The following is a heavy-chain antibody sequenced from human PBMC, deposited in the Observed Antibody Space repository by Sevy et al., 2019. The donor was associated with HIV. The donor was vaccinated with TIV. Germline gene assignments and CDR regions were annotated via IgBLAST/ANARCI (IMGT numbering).Heavy chain of an antibody. J-gene: IGHJ6*02. CDR1: GFTFTNYV. CDR3: ARDLVALTLTMDV. CDR2: ISPSGSPI. D-gene: IGHD3-9*01. V-gene: IGHV3-48*03. Sequence: GGSLRLSCAASGFTFTNYVMNWVRQAPGKGLEWVSYISPSGSPIYYADSVKGRFTISRDNARNSLYLQMNSLRADDTGLYYCARDLVALTLTMDVWGQGTTVTVSS.